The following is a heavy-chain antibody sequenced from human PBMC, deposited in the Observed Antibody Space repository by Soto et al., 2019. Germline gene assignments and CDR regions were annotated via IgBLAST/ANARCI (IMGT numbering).Heavy chain of an antibody. CDR1: GGSISSGGYS. J-gene: IGHJ5*02. CDR3: ARVPRP. Sequence: QLQLQESGSGLVKPSQTLSLTCAVSGGSISSGGYSWSWIRQPPGKVLEWIGYIYHTGNTYYNQSLKSRATISVDRSKNQFSLQLCSVTAADTAVYYSARVPRPWGQGTLVTVSS. CDR2: IYHTGNT. V-gene: IGHV4-30-2*01.